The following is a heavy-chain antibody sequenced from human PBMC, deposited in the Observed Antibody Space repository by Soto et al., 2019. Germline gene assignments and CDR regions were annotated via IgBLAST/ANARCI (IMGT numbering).Heavy chain of an antibody. J-gene: IGHJ4*02. CDR2: IYYSGRT. Sequence: SETLSLTCTVSGGSISSSSYYWGWIRQPPGKGLEWIGSIYYSGRTYYNPSLKSRVTISVDTSKNQFSLKLSSVTAADTAVYYCARVPRWLQLYYFDYWGQGTLVTVSS. CDR1: GGSISSSSYY. V-gene: IGHV4-39*01. CDR3: ARVPRWLQLYYFDY. D-gene: IGHD5-12*01.